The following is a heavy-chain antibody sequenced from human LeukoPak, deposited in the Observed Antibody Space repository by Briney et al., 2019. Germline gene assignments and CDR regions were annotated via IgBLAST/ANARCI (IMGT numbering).Heavy chain of an antibody. CDR1: GGTFSSYA. CDR3: ATGNYYANWYFQH. CDR2: IIPIFGTA. Sequence: SVKVSCKASGGTFSSYAISWVRQAPGQGLEWMGGIIPIFGTANYAQKFQGRVTITADESTSTAYMGLSSLRSEDTAVYYCATGNYYANWYFQHWGQGTLVTVSS. V-gene: IGHV1-69*13. J-gene: IGHJ1*01. D-gene: IGHD1-14*01.